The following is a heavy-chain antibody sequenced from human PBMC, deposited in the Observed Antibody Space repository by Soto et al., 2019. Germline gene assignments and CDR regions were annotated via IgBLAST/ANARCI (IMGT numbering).Heavy chain of an antibody. J-gene: IGHJ6*04. D-gene: IGHD3-16*01. CDR2: IIPILGET. CDR3: ARGLGGRMDD. CDR1: GTIFSSYT. Sequence: QVQLVQSGAEVKKPESSVRVSCKASGTIFSSYTISWVRQAPGQGLEWMGRIIPILGETNSAQKFQGRVKLTADKSTNTAYMELNSLRLEDPAVYYCARGLGGRMDDWGEGTTVTVSS. V-gene: IGHV1-69*08.